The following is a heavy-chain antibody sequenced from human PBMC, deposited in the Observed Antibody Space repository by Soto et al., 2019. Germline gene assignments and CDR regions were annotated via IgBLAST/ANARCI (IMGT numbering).Heavy chain of an antibody. J-gene: IGHJ6*02. CDR2: ISGSGGST. Sequence: EVQLLESGGGLVQPGGSLRLSCAASGFTFSSYAMSWVRQAPGKGLEWVSGISGSGGSTYYADPVKGRFTISRDNSKNTLYLQTNSLRAEDTAVYYCAKERGYNYGYDAMDVWGQETTVTVSS. CDR1: GFTFSSYA. D-gene: IGHD5-18*01. CDR3: AKERGYNYGYDAMDV. V-gene: IGHV3-23*01.